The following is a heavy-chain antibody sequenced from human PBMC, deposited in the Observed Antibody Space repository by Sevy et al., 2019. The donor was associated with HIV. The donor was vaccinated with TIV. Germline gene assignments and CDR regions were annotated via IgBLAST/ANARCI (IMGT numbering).Heavy chain of an antibody. CDR1: GFTFSSYG. CDR2: IRYDGSNK. J-gene: IGHJ5*02. CDR3: AKDLPYIVVVPAAIGWFDP. Sequence: GSLRLSCVASGFTFSSYGMHWVRQAPGKGLEWVVFIRYDGSNKYYADSVKGRFTISRDNSKNTLYLQMNSLRAEDTAVYYCAKDLPYIVVVPAAIGWFDPWGQGTLVTVSS. V-gene: IGHV3-30*02. D-gene: IGHD2-2*01.